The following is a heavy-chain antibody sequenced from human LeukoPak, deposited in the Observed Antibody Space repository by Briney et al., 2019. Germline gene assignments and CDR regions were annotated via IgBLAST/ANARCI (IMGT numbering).Heavy chain of an antibody. CDR2: IIPILGIA. D-gene: IGHD6-13*01. J-gene: IGHJ4*02. CDR1: GGTFSSYA. V-gene: IGHV1-69*04. CDR3: AREGGQQLGLFYY. Sequence: SVKVSCKASGGTFSSYAISWVRQAPGQGLEWMGRIIPILGIANYAQKFQGRVTITADKSTSTAYMELSSLRSEDTAVYYCAREGGQQLGLFYYWGQGTLVTVSS.